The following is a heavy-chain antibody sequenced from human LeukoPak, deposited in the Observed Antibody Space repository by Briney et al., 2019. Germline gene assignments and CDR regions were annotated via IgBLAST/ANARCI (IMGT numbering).Heavy chain of an antibody. CDR2: IYYSGST. Sequence: SETLSLTCXVSGGSISNGDHYWSWVRQHPGKGLEWIGHIYYSGSTYYNPSLKSRGIISVETSKNQFSLKLSSVTAADTAVYYCARSEARAGTFSFDYWGQGTLVTVSS. CDR3: ARSEARAGTFSFDY. D-gene: IGHD6-13*01. J-gene: IGHJ4*02. V-gene: IGHV4-30-4*08. CDR1: GGSISNGDHY.